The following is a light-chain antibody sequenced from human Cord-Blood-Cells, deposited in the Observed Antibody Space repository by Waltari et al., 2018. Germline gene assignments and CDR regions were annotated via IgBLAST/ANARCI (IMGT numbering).Light chain of an antibody. CDR2: DVS. J-gene: IGLJ1*01. V-gene: IGLV2-14*01. CDR1: SSDVGGSNY. Sequence: QSALTQPASVSGSPGQSITISCTGTSSDVGGSNYVSWYQQHPGKAPKLMFYDVSHRPSGVANLFSRSKAGNTASLTISGLQAEDEADYYCSSYTSSSTLVFGTGTKVTVL. CDR3: SSYTSSSTLV.